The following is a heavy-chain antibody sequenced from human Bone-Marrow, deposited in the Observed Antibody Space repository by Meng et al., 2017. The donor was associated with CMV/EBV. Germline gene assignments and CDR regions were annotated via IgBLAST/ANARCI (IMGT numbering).Heavy chain of an antibody. CDR2: INPNSGGT. J-gene: IGHJ6*02. D-gene: IGHD2-2*01. Sequence: ASVKVSCKASGYTFTGYYMHWVRQAPGQGLEWMGWINPNSGGTNYAQKFQGRVTMTRDTSISTAYMELSRLRSDDTAVYYCARDLMGAVVVPAANKKAHYYYGMDVWGQGTTVTVSS. CDR1: GYTFTGYY. CDR3: ARDLMGAVVVPAANKKAHYYYGMDV. V-gene: IGHV1-2*02.